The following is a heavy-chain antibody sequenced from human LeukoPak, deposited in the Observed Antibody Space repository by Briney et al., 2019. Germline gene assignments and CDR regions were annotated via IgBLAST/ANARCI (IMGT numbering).Heavy chain of an antibody. CDR3: AREMATIVNQFDY. J-gene: IGHJ4*02. Sequence: ASVKVSCKASGYTFSSYGISWVRQAPGQGLEWMGWISPYNGNTNYAQKLQGRVTMTTDTSTTTAYMELRSLRSDDTAVYYCAREMATIVNQFDYWGQGTLVTVSS. CDR2: ISPYNGNT. CDR1: GYTFSSYG. V-gene: IGHV1-18*01. D-gene: IGHD5-24*01.